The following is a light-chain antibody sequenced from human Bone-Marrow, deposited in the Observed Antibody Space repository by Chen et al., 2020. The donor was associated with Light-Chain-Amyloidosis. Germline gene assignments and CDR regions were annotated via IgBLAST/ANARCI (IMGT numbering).Light chain of an antibody. Sequence: HSVLTHPPSASGTPGQRVTISCSGSSYNIGSNYVYWYQQLPGTAPKLLIYKNNQRPSGVPPRFSGAKSGTSASLAISGLRSEDDADYYCSAWDDSLSGHVVFGGGTKLTVL. CDR2: KNN. CDR3: SAWDDSLSGHVV. J-gene: IGLJ2*01. CDR1: SYNIGSNY. V-gene: IGLV1-47*01.